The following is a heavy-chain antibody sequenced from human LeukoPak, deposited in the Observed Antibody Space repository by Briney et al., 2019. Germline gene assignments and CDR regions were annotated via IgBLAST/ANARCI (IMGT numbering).Heavy chain of an antibody. V-gene: IGHV3-23*01. D-gene: IGHD6-13*01. J-gene: IGHJ4*02. Sequence: SGGSLRLSCAASGFTFSSFAMRCVRQAPGKGLKWVSGIIGSGGNTYYADSVQGRFTISRDNSNNTLYLQMISLRAEDTAVYYCARHSRGRWYVFDYWGQGTLVTVSS. CDR2: IIGSGGNT. CDR3: ARHSRGRWYVFDY. CDR1: GFTFSSFA.